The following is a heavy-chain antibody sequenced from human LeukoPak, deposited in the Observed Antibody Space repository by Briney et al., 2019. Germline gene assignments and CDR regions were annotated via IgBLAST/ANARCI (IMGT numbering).Heavy chain of an antibody. CDR1: GFTFSDYY. J-gene: IGHJ4*02. Sequence: GGSLRLSCAASGFTFSDYYMSWIRQAPGKGLEWLSYISSSGSTIYYADSVKGRFTISRDNAKNSLYLQMNSLRAEDTAVYCCARSDYYGSSDYWGQGTLVTVSS. D-gene: IGHD3-10*01. V-gene: IGHV3-11*01. CDR3: ARSDYYGSSDY. CDR2: ISSSGSTI.